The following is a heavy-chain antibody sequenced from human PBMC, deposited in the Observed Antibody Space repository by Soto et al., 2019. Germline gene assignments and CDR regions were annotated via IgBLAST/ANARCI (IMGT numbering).Heavy chain of an antibody. J-gene: IGHJ4*02. CDR3: ARGPLVVLNYFES. V-gene: IGHV1-69*04. Sequence: ASVADSCPASGDTFSNYPINWVRQAPGQGLEWMGSIFPLTDIPDYAQNFQARLTISADKSTSIAYMELSSLTSDYTAMYFCARGPLVVLNYFESWGQGTLVTVSS. CDR1: GDTFSNYP. CDR2: IFPLTDIP.